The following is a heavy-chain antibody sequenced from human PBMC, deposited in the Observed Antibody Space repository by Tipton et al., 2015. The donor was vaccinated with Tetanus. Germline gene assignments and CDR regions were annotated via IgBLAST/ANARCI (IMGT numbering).Heavy chain of an antibody. D-gene: IGHD2-21*01. CDR2: MSYSGST. V-gene: IGHV4-30-4*01. Sequence: TLSLTCSVFGNSITNGGYYWNWIRQPPGKGLQWIGYMSYSGSTHIIPSLRGRVTISLTTSKNSFSLEIHSVTAADTAVYYCALRRDDETSAWFHPWGQGTLVAVSS. CDR1: GNSITNGGYY. CDR3: ALRRDDETSAWFHP. J-gene: IGHJ5*02.